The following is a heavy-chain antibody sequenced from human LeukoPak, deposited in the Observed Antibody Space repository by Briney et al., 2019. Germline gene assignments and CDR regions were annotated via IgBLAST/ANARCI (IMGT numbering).Heavy chain of an antibody. CDR1: GFTYSSYE. CDR2: ISNSGSTI. CDR3: ARETLAYFYDSGSRH. V-gene: IGHV3-48*03. J-gene: IGHJ4*02. Sequence: GGSLRLCCAASGFTYSSYEMNWVRQAPGKGLEWVSYISNSGSTIFYADSVKGRFTISRDNAKNSLYLQMNSLRAEDTAVYYCARETLAYFYDSGSRHWGQGTLVTVSS. D-gene: IGHD3-10*01.